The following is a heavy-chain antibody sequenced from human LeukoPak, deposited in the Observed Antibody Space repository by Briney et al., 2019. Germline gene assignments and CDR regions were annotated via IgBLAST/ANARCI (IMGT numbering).Heavy chain of an antibody. Sequence: GGSLRLSCTASGFTFSGYSMNWIRQAPGKGLEWVSSFGTRSTSIYHAGSVKGRFAISRDNAKNSLYLQMNSLRAEDTAVYYCAKNGRSSWQWGQGTLVTVSS. V-gene: IGHV3-21*01. D-gene: IGHD6-13*01. J-gene: IGHJ4*02. CDR3: AKNGRSSWQ. CDR1: GFTFSGYS. CDR2: FGTRSTSI.